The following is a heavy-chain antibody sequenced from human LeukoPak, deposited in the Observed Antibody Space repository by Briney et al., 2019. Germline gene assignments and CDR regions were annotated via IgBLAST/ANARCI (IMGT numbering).Heavy chain of an antibody. V-gene: IGHV4-34*01. D-gene: IGHD3-10*01. CDR2: INHSGST. J-gene: IGHJ4*02. Sequence: PSETLSLTCAVYGGSFSGYYWSWIRQPPGKGLEWMGEINHSGSTNYNPSLKRRVTISVDTSKNQFSLKLSSVTAADTAVYYCARGLVRGVFDYWGQGTLVTVSP. CDR1: GGSFSGYY. CDR3: ARGLVRGVFDY.